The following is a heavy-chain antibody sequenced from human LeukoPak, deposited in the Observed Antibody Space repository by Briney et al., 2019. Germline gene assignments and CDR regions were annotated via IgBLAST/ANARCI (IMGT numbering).Heavy chain of an antibody. Sequence: GWSLTLSCAASGFAFSDHYMSWIRRAPGKGLEWVSFISNSGSALYYTESVKGRFTISRDNARQSLYLQMVSLRAEDTAVYYCVRAPDGSSKVDFWGQGTLVTVSS. D-gene: IGHD5-24*01. V-gene: IGHV3-11*04. CDR1: GFAFSDHY. CDR2: ISNSGSAL. CDR3: VRAPDGSSKVDF. J-gene: IGHJ4*02.